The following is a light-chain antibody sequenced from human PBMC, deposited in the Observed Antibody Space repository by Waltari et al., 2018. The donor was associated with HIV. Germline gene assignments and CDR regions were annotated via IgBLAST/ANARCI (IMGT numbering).Light chain of an antibody. Sequence: QSALTQPPSASGSPGQSVTISCTGTRHDVGGYDHVSWYQQFPGKAPKLIIYQVTKRPSGVPDRFFGSKSGSTASLTVSGLQAEDEAYYYCASYAGSTFTIFGGGTKLTV. V-gene: IGLV2-8*01. CDR3: ASYAGSTFTI. CDR2: QVT. J-gene: IGLJ2*01. CDR1: RHDVGGYDH.